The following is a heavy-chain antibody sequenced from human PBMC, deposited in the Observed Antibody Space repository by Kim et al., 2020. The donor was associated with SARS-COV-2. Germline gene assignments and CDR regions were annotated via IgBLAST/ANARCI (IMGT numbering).Heavy chain of an antibody. V-gene: IGHV3-33*01. J-gene: IGHJ4*02. D-gene: IGHD3-22*01. CDR2: ICYGGSTT. Sequence: GGSLRLSCAASGFTFSSYGMHWVRQAPGKGLEWVAVICYGGSTTYYADSVKGRFTISRDNSKNTLYLQMNSLRAEDTAVYYCARGTNYYDRGGYEDFGYWGEGTLGSVSS. CDR1: GFTFSSYG. CDR3: ARGTNYYDRGGYEDFGY.